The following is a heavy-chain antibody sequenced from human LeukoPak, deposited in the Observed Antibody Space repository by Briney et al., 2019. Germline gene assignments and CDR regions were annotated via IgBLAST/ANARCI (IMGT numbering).Heavy chain of an antibody. Sequence: SETLSLTCTVSGGSITDYYWSWIRQPPGKGLEYIGYISYSGIPNYNSSLKSRVTISVDPSKNQFSLKLSSVTAADTAVYYCARGGDYYDIWGQGTLVTVSS. CDR2: ISYSGIP. V-gene: IGHV4-59*08. CDR3: ARGGDYYDI. D-gene: IGHD3-22*01. CDR1: GGSITDYY. J-gene: IGHJ4*02.